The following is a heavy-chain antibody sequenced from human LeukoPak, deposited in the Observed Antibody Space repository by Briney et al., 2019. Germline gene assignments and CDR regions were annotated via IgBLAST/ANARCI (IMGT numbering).Heavy chain of an antibody. Sequence: GGSLRLSCAASGFTFDDYAMHWVRQGPGKGLEWVSGISWNSGSIGYADSVKGRFTISRDNAKNSLYLQMNSLRSDDTAVYYCARGDPGSVRDAFDIWGQGTMVTVSS. V-gene: IGHV3-9*01. CDR2: ISWNSGSI. D-gene: IGHD3-10*01. J-gene: IGHJ3*02. CDR1: GFTFDDYA. CDR3: ARGDPGSVRDAFDI.